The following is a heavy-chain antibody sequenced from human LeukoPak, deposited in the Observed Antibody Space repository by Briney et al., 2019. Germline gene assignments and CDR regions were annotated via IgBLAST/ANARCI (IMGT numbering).Heavy chain of an antibody. CDR1: GGTFSSYA. CDR2: TIPIVGTG. CDR3: AREGSDCYDDSVHFEY. J-gene: IGHJ4*02. D-gene: IGHD3-22*01. Sequence: ASVKVSCKVSGGTFSSYAISWVRQAPGQGREWMGRTIPIVGTGRYAQALQGRITITTDESASTAYMELSSLSSEDTAVYYCAREGSDCYDDSVHFEYWGQGTPVTVSS. V-gene: IGHV1-69*05.